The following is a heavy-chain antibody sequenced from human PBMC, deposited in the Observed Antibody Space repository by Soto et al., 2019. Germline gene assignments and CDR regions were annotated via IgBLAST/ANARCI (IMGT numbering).Heavy chain of an antibody. Sequence: SETLSLTCAVDGGSFSGYYCSWIRQPPGKGLEWIGEINHSGSTNYDPSLKSRVTISVDTSKNQFSLKLSSVTAADTAVYYCARGRRAYYDILTGHYMGVNYYGMDVWVQGSSVT. CDR2: INHSGST. V-gene: IGHV4-34*01. D-gene: IGHD3-9*01. CDR1: GGSFSGYY. CDR3: ARGRRAYYDILTGHYMGVNYYGMDV. J-gene: IGHJ6*02.